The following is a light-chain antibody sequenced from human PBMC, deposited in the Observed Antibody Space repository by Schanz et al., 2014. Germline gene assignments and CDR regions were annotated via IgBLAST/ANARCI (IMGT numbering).Light chain of an antibody. CDR2: DVS. V-gene: IGLV2-11*01. J-gene: IGLJ1*01. CDR1: SSDVGGYYY. CDR3: SSYTSISTLNYV. Sequence: QSALTQPRSVSGSPGQSVTISCTGTSSDVGGYYYVSWYQQHPGKAPKLMIYDVSKRPSGVPDRFSGSKSGNTASLTISGLQAEDEADYYCSSYTSISTLNYVFGSGTKLTVL.